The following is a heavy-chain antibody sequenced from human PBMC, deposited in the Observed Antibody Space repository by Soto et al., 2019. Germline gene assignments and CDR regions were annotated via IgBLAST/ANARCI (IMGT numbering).Heavy chain of an antibody. CDR1: GGSVSVYY. V-gene: IGHV4-59*02. CDR2: IYASGSP. Sequence: KTSETLSLTCTISGGSVSVYYWSWIRQSTGQGLEWIGYIYASGSPYYNPSLRSRVTISADTSKNQISPKLTSPTAADTAVYYCARGVGSSPPQYWGRGTLVTVSS. D-gene: IGHD1-26*01. CDR3: ARGVGSSPPQY. J-gene: IGHJ4*02.